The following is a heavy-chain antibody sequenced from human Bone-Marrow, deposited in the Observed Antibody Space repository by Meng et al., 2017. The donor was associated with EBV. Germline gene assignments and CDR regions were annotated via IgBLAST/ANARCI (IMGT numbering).Heavy chain of an antibody. CDR2: TNENGRIT. J-gene: IGHJ4*02. CDR3: SKDLAGSDDD. CDR1: GFSFSRYW. V-gene: IGHV3-74*01. Sequence: VPLVETGGTVVQPGESLRLSWAASGFSFSRYWMHWVRQAPGKGLEWVSRTNENGRITDYADSVKGRFTISRDNTKNILYLQMNSLRAGDTAVYFCSKDLAGSDDDWGQGTLVTVSS. D-gene: IGHD6-25*01.